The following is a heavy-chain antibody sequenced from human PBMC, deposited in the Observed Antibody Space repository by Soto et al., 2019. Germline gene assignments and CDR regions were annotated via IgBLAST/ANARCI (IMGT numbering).Heavy chain of an antibody. CDR2: INHSGST. Sequence: SQTLSLTCAVYGGSFRGYYWSWISQPTGKGLEWIGEINHSGSTNYNPSLKSRVTISVDTSKNQFSLKLSSVTAADTAVYYCARVAYCGGDCLDYWGQGTRVT. CDR1: GGSFRGYY. D-gene: IGHD2-21*02. J-gene: IGHJ4*02. CDR3: ARVAYCGGDCLDY. V-gene: IGHV4-34*01.